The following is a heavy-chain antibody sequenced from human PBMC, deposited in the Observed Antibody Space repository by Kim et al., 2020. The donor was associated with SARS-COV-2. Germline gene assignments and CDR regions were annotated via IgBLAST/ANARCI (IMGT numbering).Heavy chain of an antibody. CDR1: GDSISSYY. V-gene: IGHV4-59*08. J-gene: IGHJ4*02. D-gene: IGHD2-8*01. CDR3: ARRVSTNSLSLFDY. Sequence: SETLSLTCAVSGDSISSYYWNCIRQSPGKGLEWIGHIHYSGSTKYNSSLKSRITMSLDTSKNQFSLKLSSVTAADTAVYYCARRVSTNSLSLFDYWGQGTLVTVSS. CDR2: IHYSGST.